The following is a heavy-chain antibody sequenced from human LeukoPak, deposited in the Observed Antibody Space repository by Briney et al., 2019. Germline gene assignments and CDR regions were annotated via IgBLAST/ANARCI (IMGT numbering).Heavy chain of an antibody. J-gene: IGHJ5*02. CDR1: GGPISSHY. Sequence: SETLSLTCTVSGGPISSHYWSWIRQPPGKGLEWIGHMSYSGNTNYNPPLKSRVTTSLDTSKNQFSLKLSSVTAADTAVYYCARAIAAAGTWRFDPWGQGTLVTVSS. CDR3: ARAIAAAGTWRFDP. CDR2: MSYSGNT. D-gene: IGHD6-13*01. V-gene: IGHV4-59*08.